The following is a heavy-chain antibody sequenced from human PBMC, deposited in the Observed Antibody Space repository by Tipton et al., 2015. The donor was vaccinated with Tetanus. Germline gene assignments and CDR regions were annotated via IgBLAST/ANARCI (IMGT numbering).Heavy chain of an antibody. D-gene: IGHD5-18*01. CDR3: ARGIQLWLYFDY. CDR1: GFTFSSYW. Sequence: SLRLSCAASGFTFSSYWMSWVRQAPGKGLEWVANIKQDGSEKYYVDSVKGRFTISRDNSKNTLYLQMNSLRAEDTAVYYCARGIQLWLYFDYWGQGTLVTVSS. V-gene: IGHV3-7*03. CDR2: IKQDGSEK. J-gene: IGHJ4*02.